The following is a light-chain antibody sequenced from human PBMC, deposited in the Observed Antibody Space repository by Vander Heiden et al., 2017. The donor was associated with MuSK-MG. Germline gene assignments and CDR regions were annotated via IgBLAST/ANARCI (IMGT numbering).Light chain of an antibody. CDR2: DAS. CDR3: QQVNSSPIT. Sequence: AIQLTQSPSSLSASVGDRVTITCRASQGISSALAWYQQKPGKAPKLLIYDASSLESGVPSRFSGSGSGADFTLTISSLQPEDFAAYYCQQVNSSPITFGQGTQMXIK. CDR1: QGISSA. J-gene: IGKJ5*01. V-gene: IGKV1-13*02.